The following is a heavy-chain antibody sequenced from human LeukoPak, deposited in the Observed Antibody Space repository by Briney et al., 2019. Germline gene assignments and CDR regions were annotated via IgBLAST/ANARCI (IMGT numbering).Heavy chain of an antibody. CDR2: IYYSGST. V-gene: IGHV4-59*08. J-gene: IGHJ4*02. D-gene: IGHD2-8*01. CDR3: ARHYVFVYGGSSFDY. Sequence: PSETLSLTCTVSGGPISGYYWSWIRQPPGKGLEWIGYIYYSGSTNYSPSLKSRITISVDTSKNQFSLKLSSVTAADTAVYYCARHYVFVYGGSSFDYWGQGTLVTVSS. CDR1: GGPISGYY.